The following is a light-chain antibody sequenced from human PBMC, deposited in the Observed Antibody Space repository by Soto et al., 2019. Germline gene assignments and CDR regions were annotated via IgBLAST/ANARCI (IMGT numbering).Light chain of an antibody. CDR1: QTASAW. J-gene: IGKJ1*01. CDR2: AAS. V-gene: IGKV1-39*01. Sequence: FLMSQSKSSLSAAIGDRVTISCRTSQTASAWLDWYQHKPGKAPTLLIYAASTLQSGVPSRFSGSGSGTNFTLTIGSLQPDDFATYYCQQSASSSGTFGQGTKVDIK. CDR3: QQSASSSGT.